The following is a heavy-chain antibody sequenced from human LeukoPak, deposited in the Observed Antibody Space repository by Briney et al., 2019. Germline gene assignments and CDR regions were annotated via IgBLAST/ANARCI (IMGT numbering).Heavy chain of an antibody. CDR1: GFTFSSYE. CDR3: ARESAPYYDSSGYLPSSFDY. Sequence: PGGSLRLSCAASGFTFSSYEMNWVRQAPGKGLEWVSYISSSGSTIYYADSVKGRFTISRDNAKNSLYLQMNSLRAEDTAVYYCARESAPYYDSSGYLPSSFDYWGQGTLVTVSS. J-gene: IGHJ4*02. V-gene: IGHV3-48*03. D-gene: IGHD3-22*01. CDR2: ISSSGSTI.